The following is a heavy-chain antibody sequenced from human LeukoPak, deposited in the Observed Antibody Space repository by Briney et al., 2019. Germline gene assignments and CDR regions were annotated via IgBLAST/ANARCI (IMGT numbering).Heavy chain of an antibody. CDR1: GFSISRNTVG. V-gene: IGHV2-5*01. CDR2: IYWNDNK. D-gene: IGHD3-10*02. CDR3: AHRGVVRGKYFLH. Sequence: SGPTLVNPTQNLTLTCTFSGFSISRNTVGVGWIRQPPGRALEWLASIYWNDNKRYRPSLRDRVTITKDTSKNQVILMMTNMDPADTGTYYCAHRGVVRGKYFLHWGQGTLVIVS. J-gene: IGHJ1*01.